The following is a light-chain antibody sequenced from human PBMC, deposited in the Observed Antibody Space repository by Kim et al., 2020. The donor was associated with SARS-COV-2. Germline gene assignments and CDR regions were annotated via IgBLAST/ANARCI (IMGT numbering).Light chain of an antibody. CDR3: GADHGSGSNFVWV. CDR1: RGYSNYK. Sequence: FPLSRGYSNYKGDGYQQRPGKGPRFVMRVGTGGIVGSKGDGIPDRFSVLGSGLNRYLTIKNIQEEDESDYHCGADHGSGSNFVWVFGGGTKLTVL. J-gene: IGLJ3*02. CDR2: VGTGGIVG. V-gene: IGLV9-49*01.